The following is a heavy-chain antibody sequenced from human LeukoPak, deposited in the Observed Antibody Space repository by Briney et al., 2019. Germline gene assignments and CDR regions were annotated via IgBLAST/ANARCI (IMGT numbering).Heavy chain of an antibody. V-gene: IGHV4-34*01. CDR2: INHSGST. CDR1: GGSFSGYY. J-gene: IGHJ4*02. D-gene: IGHD3-10*01. CDR3: ARGRYYYGSGSYYLDY. Sequence: PSETLSLTCAVYGGSFSGYYWSWIRQPPGKGLEWIGEINHSGSTNYNPSLKSRVTISVDTSKNQFSLKLSSVTAADTAVYYCARGRYYYGSGSYYLDYWGQGTLVTVSS.